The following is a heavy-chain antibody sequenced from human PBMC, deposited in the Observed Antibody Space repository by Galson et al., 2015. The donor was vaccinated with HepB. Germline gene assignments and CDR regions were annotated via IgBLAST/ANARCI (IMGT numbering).Heavy chain of an antibody. CDR2: ISWNSGSI. CDR1: GFTFNDYA. CDR3: ARESCLGVVREINWFDP. V-gene: IGHV3-9*01. J-gene: IGHJ5*02. Sequence: SLRLSCAASGFTFNDYAIHWVRQAPGKGLEWVSGISWNSGSIGYADSVKGRFTISRDNAKNSPYLQMNSLRDEDTAVYYCARESCLGVVREINWFDPWGQGTLVTVSS. D-gene: IGHD3-3*01.